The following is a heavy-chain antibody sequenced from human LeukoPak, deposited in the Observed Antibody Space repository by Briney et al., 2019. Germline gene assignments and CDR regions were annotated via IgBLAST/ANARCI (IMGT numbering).Heavy chain of an antibody. CDR1: GFTVSSNY. V-gene: IGHV3-66*01. CDR2: IYSGGST. J-gene: IGHJ3*02. CDR3: ARVSTSMRAGAFDI. D-gene: IGHD1-26*01. Sequence: PGGSLRLSCAASGFTVSSNYMSWVRQAPGKGLEWVSVIYSGGSTYYADSVKGRFTISRDNSKNTLYLQMNSLRAEATAVYYCARVSTSMRAGAFDIWGQGTMVTVSS.